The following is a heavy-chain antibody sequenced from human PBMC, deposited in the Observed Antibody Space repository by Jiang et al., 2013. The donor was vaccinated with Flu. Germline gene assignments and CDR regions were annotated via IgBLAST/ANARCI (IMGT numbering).Heavy chain of an antibody. CDR1: GDSISNKILW. CDR2: IYHTGNN. J-gene: IGHJ4*02. V-gene: IGHV4-4*02. D-gene: IGHD3-3*01. CDR3: VSGRQYHWSL. Sequence: GPGLVKPSGTLSLTCTVSGDSISNKILWWSWVRQSPEKGLEWIGEIYHTGNNNCNPSLKNRVTLSVDKSKNQFSLKLTSVTAADTAVYYCVSGRQYHWSLWGQGTLVTVSS.